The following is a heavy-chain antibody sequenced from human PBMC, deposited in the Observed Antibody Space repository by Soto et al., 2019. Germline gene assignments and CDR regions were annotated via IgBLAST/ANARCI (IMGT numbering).Heavy chain of an antibody. J-gene: IGHJ6*02. Sequence: QVQLVESGGGVVQPGRSLRLSCAASGFTFSSYAMHWVRQAPGKGLEWVAVISYDGSSKYYADSVKGRFTISRDNSRDXXYLQMNSLRAEDTAVYYCARDRYSACDGVLAGMDVWGQGTTVTVSS. CDR1: GFTFSSYA. CDR3: ARDRYSACDGVLAGMDV. V-gene: IGHV3-30-3*01. CDR2: ISYDGSSK. D-gene: IGHD5-12*01.